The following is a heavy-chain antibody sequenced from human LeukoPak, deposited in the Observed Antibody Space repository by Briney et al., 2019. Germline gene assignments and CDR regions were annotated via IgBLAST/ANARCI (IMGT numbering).Heavy chain of an antibody. D-gene: IGHD3-3*01. CDR3: AREASGVVITYYYYGMDV. J-gene: IGHJ6*02. CDR1: GYTFTSYY. Sequence: GASVKVSCKASGYTFTSYYMHWVRQAPGQGLEWMGIINPSGGSTSYAQKFQGRVTMTRDTSTSTVYMELSSLRSEDTAVYYCAREASGVVITYYYYGMDVWGQGTTVTVSS. V-gene: IGHV1-46*01. CDR2: INPSGGST.